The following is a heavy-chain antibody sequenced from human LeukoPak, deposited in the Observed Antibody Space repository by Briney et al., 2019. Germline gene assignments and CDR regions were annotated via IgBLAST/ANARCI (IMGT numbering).Heavy chain of an antibody. CDR1: GFTFRSFE. J-gene: IGHJ6*03. Sequence: GGSLRLSCAVSGFTFRSFEMNWVRQAPGKGLEWISYMTSSGNYIYYADSVKGRFTISRDNAKNSLYLQMNSLRAEDTALYYCARETRGYDFWSGRNYYYYYMDVWGKGTTVTVSS. CDR2: MTSSGNYI. CDR3: ARETRGYDFWSGRNYYYYYMDV. V-gene: IGHV3-48*03. D-gene: IGHD3-3*01.